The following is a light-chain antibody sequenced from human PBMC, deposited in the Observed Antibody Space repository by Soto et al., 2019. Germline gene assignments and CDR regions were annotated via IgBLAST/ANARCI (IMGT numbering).Light chain of an antibody. J-gene: IGKJ1*01. Sequence: EIVLTQSPATLSSSPGERATLSCGASQSVSRNYLAWYQQRPGLAPRLLIYVASSRATGIPDRFSGSGSGTDFTLTISRLEPEDFAVYYCQQYGSSPRTFGQGTKVEIK. CDR2: VAS. CDR1: QSVSRNY. V-gene: IGKV3D-20*01. CDR3: QQYGSSPRT.